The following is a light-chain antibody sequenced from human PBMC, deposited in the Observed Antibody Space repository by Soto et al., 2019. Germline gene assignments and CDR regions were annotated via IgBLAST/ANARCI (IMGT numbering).Light chain of an antibody. Sequence: DIQLTQSPSTLSASVGDRVTITCRASQSISSWLAWYQQKPGKAPKFLIYKTSNLVSGVASRFSGSGSGTEFTLTISSLHPDDYATYFCQYYNNYCWTFGKGTKVEIK. V-gene: IGKV1-5*03. CDR3: QYYNNYCWT. CDR2: KTS. J-gene: IGKJ1*01. CDR1: QSISSW.